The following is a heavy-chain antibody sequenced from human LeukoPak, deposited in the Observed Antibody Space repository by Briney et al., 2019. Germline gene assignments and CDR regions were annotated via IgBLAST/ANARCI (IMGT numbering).Heavy chain of an antibody. V-gene: IGHV1-69*05. CDR2: SIPIFGTA. CDR1: GGTFSSYA. Sequence: GASVKVSCKASGGTFSSYAISWVRQAPGQGLEWMGGSIPIFGTANYAQKFQGRVTITTDESTSTAYMELSSLRSEDTAVYYCARETYYYDSSGYYYFDYWGQGTLVTVSS. J-gene: IGHJ4*02. CDR3: ARETYYYDSSGYYYFDY. D-gene: IGHD3-22*01.